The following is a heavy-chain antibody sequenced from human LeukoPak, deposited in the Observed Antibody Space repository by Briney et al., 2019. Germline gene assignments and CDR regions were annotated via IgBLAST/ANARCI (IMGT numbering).Heavy chain of an antibody. D-gene: IGHD1-26*01. J-gene: IGHJ3*02. Sequence: GGSLRLSCAASGFTFSSYSMNWVRQAPGKGLEWVSYISSSSSTIYYADSVKGRFTIPRDNAKNSLYLQMSSLRAEDTAVYYCARGSTMGATDAFDIWGQGTMVTVSS. V-gene: IGHV3-48*01. CDR1: GFTFSSYS. CDR2: ISSSSSTI. CDR3: ARGSTMGATDAFDI.